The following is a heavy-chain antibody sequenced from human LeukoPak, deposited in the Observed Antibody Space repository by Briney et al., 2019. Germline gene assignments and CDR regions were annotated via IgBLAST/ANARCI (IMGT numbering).Heavy chain of an antibody. CDR1: GYTVTGYY. V-gene: IGHV1-2*02. J-gene: IGHJ4*02. Sequence: GSSVKVSCKASGYTVTGYYMHWVRQAPGQGLEWMGWSNPNSGGTNYAQKFQGRVTMTRDTSISTAYMELSRLRSDDTAVYYCARMAPPDPDYCSGGSCYNPFDYWGQGTLVTVSS. D-gene: IGHD2-15*01. CDR2: SNPNSGGT. CDR3: ARMAPPDPDYCSGGSCYNPFDY.